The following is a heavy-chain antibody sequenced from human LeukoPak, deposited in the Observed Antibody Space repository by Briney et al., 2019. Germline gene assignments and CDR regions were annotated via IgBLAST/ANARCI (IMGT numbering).Heavy chain of an antibody. D-gene: IGHD6-13*01. CDR2: ISTYNGHT. Sequence: GASVKVSCKASSYTFTSYGICWLRQAPGQGLEWMGWISTYNGHTNYAQKLQGRVTMTTDTSTSTAYMELRSLRSDDTAVYYCARDSIAAAGLNYYYYYMDVWGKGTTVTVSS. V-gene: IGHV1-18*01. CDR3: ARDSIAAAGLNYYYYYMDV. J-gene: IGHJ6*03. CDR1: SYTFTSYG.